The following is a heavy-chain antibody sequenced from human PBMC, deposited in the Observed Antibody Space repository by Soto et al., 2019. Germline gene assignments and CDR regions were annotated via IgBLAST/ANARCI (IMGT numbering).Heavy chain of an antibody. CDR1: GFTFSSYW. J-gene: IGHJ3*01. CDR3: AREGLDTAGFFDV. Sequence: PGGSLRLSCAASGFTFSSYWMHWVRQAPGKGLEWVSRIEGDGSSTTSADSEKGRFTVSRDDARNTLYLQMSSLRADDTAIYYCAREGLDTAGFFDVWGQGTMVTV. V-gene: IGHV3-74*01. CDR2: IEGDGSST. D-gene: IGHD6-13*01.